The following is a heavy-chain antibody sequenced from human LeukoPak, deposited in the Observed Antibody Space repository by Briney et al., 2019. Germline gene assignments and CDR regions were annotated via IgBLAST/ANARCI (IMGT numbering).Heavy chain of an antibody. CDR2: INPSGGST. CDR3: ASGREYQLLHFDY. J-gene: IGHJ4*02. V-gene: IGHV1-46*01. Sequence: ASVKVSCKASGYTFASYYMHWVRQAPGQGLEWMGIINPSGGSTSYAQKFQGRVTMTRDTSTSTVYMELSRLRSDDTAVYYCASGREYQLLHFDYWGQGTLVTVSS. CDR1: GYTFASYY. D-gene: IGHD2-2*01.